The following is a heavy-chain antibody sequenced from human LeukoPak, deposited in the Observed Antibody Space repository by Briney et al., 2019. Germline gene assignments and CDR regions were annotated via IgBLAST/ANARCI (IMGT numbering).Heavy chain of an antibody. D-gene: IGHD2-2*01. CDR1: GYSISSAYY. V-gene: IGHV4-38-2*01. CDR3: ARNGTSGYFDY. J-gene: IGHJ4*02. CDR2: IYHSGST. Sequence: SETLSLTCAVSGYSISSAYYWGWIRPPPGKGLEWIGSIYHSGSTHYNPSLKSRVTISVDTSKNQFSLKLSSVTAADTAVYYCARNGTSGYFDYWGQGTLDTVSS.